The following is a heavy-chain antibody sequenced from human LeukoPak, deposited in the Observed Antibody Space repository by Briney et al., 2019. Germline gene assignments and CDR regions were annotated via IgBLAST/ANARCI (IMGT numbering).Heavy chain of an antibody. J-gene: IGHJ5*02. D-gene: IGHD6-19*01. V-gene: IGHV2-5*01. CDR3: ARSVCNGWRTWGLDP. Sequence: SGPTLVKPTQTLTLTCTFSGFSLSTSGVGVGWFRQPPGQAPEWLALIYWNDDKRYSPSLKSRLTITKDSSKNQVVLTMTSMDPVDTATYYCARSVCNGWRTWGLDPWGQGTLVTVSS. CDR1: GFSLSTSGVG. CDR2: IYWNDDK.